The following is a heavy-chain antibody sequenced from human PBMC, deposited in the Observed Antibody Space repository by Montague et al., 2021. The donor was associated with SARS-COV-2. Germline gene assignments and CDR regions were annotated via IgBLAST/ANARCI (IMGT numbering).Heavy chain of an antibody. CDR1: GDSDGIERPT. Sequence: CAISGDSDGIERPTRNSDRHSSSIGLRRLGMTYYRFKWYNDYAVSVKSRITINPDTSKNQFSLQLNSVTPEDTAVYYCARDDPYCTNGVCYTGNWFDPWGQGTLVTVSS. J-gene: IGHJ5*02. D-gene: IGHD2-8*01. CDR2: TYYRFKWYN. CDR3: ARDDPYCTNGVCYTGNWFDP. V-gene: IGHV6-1*01.